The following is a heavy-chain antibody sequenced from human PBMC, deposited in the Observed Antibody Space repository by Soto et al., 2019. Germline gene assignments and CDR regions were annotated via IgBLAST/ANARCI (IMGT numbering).Heavy chain of an antibody. CDR2: INPNSSGT. Sequence: ASVKVSCKASGYSLRGNYIHWARQTPGQGLEWMGWINPNSSGTVYAQKFQGRVTMTRDTSLTTVYMQLNRLTSDHSPVYYCARDLIVHGPGNYAINVW. V-gene: IGHV1-2*02. J-gene: IGHJ6*01. CDR3: ARDLIVHGPGNYAINV. D-gene: IGHD3-22*01. CDR1: GYSLRGNY.